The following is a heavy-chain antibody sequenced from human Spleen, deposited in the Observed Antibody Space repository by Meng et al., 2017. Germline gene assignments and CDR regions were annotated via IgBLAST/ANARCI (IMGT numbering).Heavy chain of an antibody. CDR3: ARKYGNYPYYFDY. J-gene: IGHJ4*02. V-gene: IGHV4-4*02. D-gene: IGHD1-7*01. CDR2: IYHSGSA. CDR1: GGSITSNNR. Sequence: LPVSGPGLVKPSGTLSLPGGVSGGSITSNNRWSWVRQPPGKGLEWIGEIYHSGSANYNPSLKSRLTISVDKSKTQFSLTLSSVTAADTAVYYCARKYGNYPYYFDYWGQGTLVTVSS.